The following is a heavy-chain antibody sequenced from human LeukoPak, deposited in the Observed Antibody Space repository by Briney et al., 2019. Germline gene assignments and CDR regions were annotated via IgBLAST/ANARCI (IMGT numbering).Heavy chain of an antibody. CDR3: ARGDGVWGSYRYLAY. V-gene: IGHV1-18*04. Sequence: GASVKVSCKASGYTFTGYYMHWVRQAPGQGLEWMGWISAYNGNTNYAQKLQGRVTMTTDTSTSTAYMELRSLRSDDTAVYYCARGDGVWGSYRYLAYWGQGTLVTVSS. CDR2: ISAYNGNT. J-gene: IGHJ4*02. D-gene: IGHD3-16*02. CDR1: GYTFTGYY.